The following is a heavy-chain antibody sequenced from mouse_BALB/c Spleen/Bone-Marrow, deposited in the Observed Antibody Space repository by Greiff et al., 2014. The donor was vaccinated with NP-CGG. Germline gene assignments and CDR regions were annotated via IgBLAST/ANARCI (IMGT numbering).Heavy chain of an antibody. V-gene: IGHV5-6-3*01. CDR1: GFTFSSYG. D-gene: IGHD1-1*01. J-gene: IGHJ1*01. CDR2: INNNGGST. Sequence: DVHLVESGGGLVQPGGSLKLSCVASGFTFSSYGMPWVRQTPDKRLELVATINNNGGSTYYPDSVKGQFTISRDNAKNTLYLQMSSLKSEDTAMYYCARVYGWYFDVWGAGTTVTVSS. CDR3: ARVYGWYFDV.